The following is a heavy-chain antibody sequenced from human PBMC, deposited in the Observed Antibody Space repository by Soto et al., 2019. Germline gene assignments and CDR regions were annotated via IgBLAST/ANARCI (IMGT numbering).Heavy chain of an antibody. CDR3: ATLKPTIDRTPAAIWSFDS. D-gene: IGHD2-2*01. V-gene: IGHV1-24*01. CDR2: LDAEDGET. Sequence: ASVKVSCKVSGYSLSDLSIHWVRQAPGKGLEWMGGLDAEDGETIYAQKLQGRGTMTEDTSTDTAYMELSSLTSEDTAMYYCATLKPTIDRTPAAIWSFDSWGQGTLVTGSS. CDR1: GYSLSDLS. J-gene: IGHJ4*02.